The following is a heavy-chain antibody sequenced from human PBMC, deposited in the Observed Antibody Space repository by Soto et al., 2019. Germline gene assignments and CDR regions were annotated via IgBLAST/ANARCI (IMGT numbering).Heavy chain of an antibody. Sequence: SETLSLTCTVSGGSISSGGYYWSWIRQHPGKGLEWIGYIYYSGSTHYNPSLKSRVTISVDTSKNQFSLKLSSVTAADTAVYYCAREQSYCGGDCYSSYFDYWGQGTLVTVSS. CDR2: IYYSGST. CDR1: GGSISSGGYY. CDR3: AREQSYCGGDCYSSYFDY. V-gene: IGHV4-31*03. D-gene: IGHD2-21*02. J-gene: IGHJ4*02.